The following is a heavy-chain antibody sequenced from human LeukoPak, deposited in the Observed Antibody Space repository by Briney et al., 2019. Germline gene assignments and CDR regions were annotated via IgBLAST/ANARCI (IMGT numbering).Heavy chain of an antibody. D-gene: IGHD1-26*01. CDR2: ISGDGGPT. V-gene: IGHV3-43*02. CDR1: GFTFDDYA. CDR3: AKDLLY. J-gene: IGHJ4*02. Sequence: GGSLRLSCAASGFTFDDYAMHWVRQAPGKGLEWVSLISGDGGPTYYADSVKGRFTISRDNSKNTVYLQMNSLRAEDTAVYYCAKDLLYWGQGTLVTVSP.